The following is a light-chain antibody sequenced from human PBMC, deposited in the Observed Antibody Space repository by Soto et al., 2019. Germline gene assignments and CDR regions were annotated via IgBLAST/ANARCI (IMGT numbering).Light chain of an antibody. J-gene: IGKJ2*01. CDR1: QSIKNW. CDR3: QHFYNYVYT. Sequence: DIQMTQSPSTLSASVGDRVTITCRASQSIKNWLAWYQQKPGEAPKLLIYKASTSDSGVPSRFSGSGSGAEFNLTISSLQPEDFATYYCQHFYNYVYTFGQGTRLEIK. CDR2: KAS. V-gene: IGKV1-5*03.